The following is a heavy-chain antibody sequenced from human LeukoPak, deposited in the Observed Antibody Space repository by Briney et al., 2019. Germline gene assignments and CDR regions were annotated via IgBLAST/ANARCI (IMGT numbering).Heavy chain of an antibody. CDR1: GFTFSSYS. V-gene: IGHV3-21*01. J-gene: IGHJ3*02. CDR3: ARETTYYYDSSGYYYAFDI. Sequence: PGGSLRLSCAASGFTFSSYSMNWVRQAPWKGLEWVSSISSSSSYIYYADSVKGRFTISRDNAKNSLYLQMNSLRAEDTAVYYCARETTYYYDSSGYYYAFDIWGQGTMVTVSS. CDR2: ISSSSSYI. D-gene: IGHD3-22*01.